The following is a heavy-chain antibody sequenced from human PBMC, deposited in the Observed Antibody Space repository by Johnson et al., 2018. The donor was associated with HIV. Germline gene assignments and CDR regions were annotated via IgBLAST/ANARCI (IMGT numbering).Heavy chain of an antibody. CDR3: TKTLGYDSSGYHDGFDI. CDR1: GFTFSGYA. Sequence: QVQLVESGGGLVQPGGSLRLSCEVSGFTFSGYAMNWVRQAPGKGLEWVAFIRFDGSIEYYADSVKGRFTISRDNSKNTLHLQMNSLRAEDTAVYYCTKTLGYDSSGYHDGFDIWGQGTLVTVSS. D-gene: IGHD3-22*01. CDR2: IRFDGSIE. J-gene: IGHJ3*02. V-gene: IGHV3-30*02.